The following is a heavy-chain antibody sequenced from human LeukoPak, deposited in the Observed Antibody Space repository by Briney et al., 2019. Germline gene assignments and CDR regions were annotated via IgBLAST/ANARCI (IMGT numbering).Heavy chain of an antibody. J-gene: IGHJ4*02. CDR2: INAGNGNT. V-gene: IGHV1-3*03. Sequence: ASVKVSCKASGYTFTSYAMHWVRQAPGQRLEWMGWINAGNGNTKYSQEFQGRVTITRDTSTDTAYMELSSLRSEDTAVYYCATERKGATSRTEKFDYWGQGTLVTVSS. D-gene: IGHD1-26*01. CDR1: GYTFTSYA. CDR3: ATERKGATSRTEKFDY.